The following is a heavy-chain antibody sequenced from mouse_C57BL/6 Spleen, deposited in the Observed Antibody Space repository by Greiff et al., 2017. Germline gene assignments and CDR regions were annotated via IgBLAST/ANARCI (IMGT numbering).Heavy chain of an antibody. CDR2: IYPRSGNT. J-gene: IGHJ3*01. Sequence: LQESGAELARPGASVKLSCKASGYTFTSYGISWVKQRTGQGLEWIGEIYPRSGNTYYNEKFKGKATLTADKSSSTAYLELRSLTSEDSAVYFCAIYYGSSRFAYWGQGTLVTVSA. D-gene: IGHD1-1*01. V-gene: IGHV1-81*01. CDR1: GYTFTSYG. CDR3: AIYYGSSRFAY.